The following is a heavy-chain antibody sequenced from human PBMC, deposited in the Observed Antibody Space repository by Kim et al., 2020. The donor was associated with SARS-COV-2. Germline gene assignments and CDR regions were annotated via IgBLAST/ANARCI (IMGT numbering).Heavy chain of an antibody. CDR3: ARDEWELPYYYYYGMDV. Sequence: GGSLRLSCAASGFTFSSYSMNWVRQAPGKGLEWVSYISSSSSTIYYADSVKGRFTISRDNAKNSLYLQMNSLRDEDTAVYYCARDEWELPYYYYYGMDVWGQGTTVTVSS. V-gene: IGHV3-48*02. CDR1: GFTFSSYS. CDR2: ISSSSSTI. J-gene: IGHJ6*02. D-gene: IGHD1-26*01.